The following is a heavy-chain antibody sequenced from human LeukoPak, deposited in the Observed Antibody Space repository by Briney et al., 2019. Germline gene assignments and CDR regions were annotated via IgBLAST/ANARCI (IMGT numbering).Heavy chain of an antibody. J-gene: IGHJ4*02. CDR1: GGTFSSYA. D-gene: IGHD6-19*01. V-gene: IGHV1-69*13. CDR2: IIPIFGPA. Sequence: SVKVSCKASGGTFSSYAISWVRQAPGQGLEWMGGIIPIFGPANYAQKFQGRVTITADESTSTAYMELSSLRSEDTAVYYCARAGEVYNSGSYLEYWGQGTLVTVSS. CDR3: ARAGEVYNSGSYLEY.